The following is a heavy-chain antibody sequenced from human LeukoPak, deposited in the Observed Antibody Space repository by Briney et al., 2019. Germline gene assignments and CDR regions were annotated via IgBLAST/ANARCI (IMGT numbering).Heavy chain of an antibody. J-gene: IGHJ6*03. CDR1: GGSISSSSYY. CDR2: IYYSGST. CDR3: ASQELGNYYYYMDV. V-gene: IGHV4-39*01. D-gene: IGHD7-27*01. Sequence: SETLSLTCTVSGGSISSSSYYWGWIRQPPGKGLEGIGSIYYSGSTYYNPSLKSRVTISVDTSKNQFSLKLSSVTTADTAVYYCASQELGNYYYYMDVWGKGTTVTISS.